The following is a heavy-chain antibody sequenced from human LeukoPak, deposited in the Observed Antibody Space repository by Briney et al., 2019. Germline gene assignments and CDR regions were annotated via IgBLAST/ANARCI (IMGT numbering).Heavy chain of an antibody. V-gene: IGHV4-59*01. CDR3: ARDLGDYGDYAYAFDI. CDR1: GGSISSYY. D-gene: IGHD4-17*01. Sequence: SETLSLTCTVSGGSISSYYWSWIRQPPGKGLEWIGYIFYSGSTNYNPSLRSRVTISLDTSKNQFSLKLSSVTAADTAVYYCARDLGDYGDYAYAFDIWGQGTMVTVSS. CDR2: IFYSGST. J-gene: IGHJ3*02.